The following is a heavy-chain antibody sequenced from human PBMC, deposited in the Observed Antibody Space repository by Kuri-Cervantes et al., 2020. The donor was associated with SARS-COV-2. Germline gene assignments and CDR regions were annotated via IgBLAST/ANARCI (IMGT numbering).Heavy chain of an antibody. Sequence: SETLSLTCTVSGGSISSGSYYWSWIRQPAGKGLEWIGYMYTSGSTNYNPSLKSRVTMSVDTSKNQFPLKLSSVTAADTAVYYCARVGTTVQDYWGQGTLVTVSS. CDR3: ARVGTTVQDY. V-gene: IGHV4-61*09. CDR2: MYTSGST. D-gene: IGHD4-11*01. J-gene: IGHJ4*02. CDR1: GGSISSGSYY.